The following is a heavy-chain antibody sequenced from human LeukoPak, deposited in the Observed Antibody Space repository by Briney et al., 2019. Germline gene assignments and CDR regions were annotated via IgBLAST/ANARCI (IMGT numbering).Heavy chain of an antibody. Sequence: SQTLSLTCNVSGGSISNDGYYWSWIRQHPGKGLEWLGYIYYSGSTYYNPSLKSRVTISVDTSKNQFSLKLSSVTAADTAVYYCARGDGDYYFDYWGQGTLVTVSS. CDR2: IYYSGST. D-gene: IGHD4-17*01. J-gene: IGHJ4*02. CDR3: ARGDGDYYFDY. V-gene: IGHV4-31*03. CDR1: GGSISNDGYY.